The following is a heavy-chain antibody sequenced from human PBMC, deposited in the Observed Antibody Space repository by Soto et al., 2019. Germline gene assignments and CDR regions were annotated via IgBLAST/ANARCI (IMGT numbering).Heavy chain of an antibody. D-gene: IGHD2-21*01. V-gene: IGHV3-30-3*01. J-gene: IGHJ4*02. CDR2: ISYDGSNK. CDR1: GFTFSSYA. Sequence: GGSLRLSCAASGFTFSSYAMHWVRQAPGKGLEWVAVISYDGSNKYYADSVKGRFTISRDNSKNTLYLQMNSLRAEDTAVYYCAREXLGKPPYGGEQGGYFDYWGQGTLVTVSS. CDR3: AREXLGKPPYGGEQGGYFDY.